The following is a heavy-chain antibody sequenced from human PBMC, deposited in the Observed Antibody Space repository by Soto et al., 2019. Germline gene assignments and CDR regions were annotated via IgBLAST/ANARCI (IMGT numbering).Heavy chain of an antibody. D-gene: IGHD4-17*01. CDR1: GGSFSGNY. CDR3: ARRSGTTVTPYYYYCYMDV. J-gene: IGHJ6*03. Sequence: SETLSLTCAVNGGSFSGNYCSWIREPPGKRLEWTGETNHSGSTNSNPSLKSRVTISVDTCKNQFSLKLSSVTAADTAVYYCARRSGTTVTPYYYYCYMDVWGKGTTVTVSS. V-gene: IGHV4-34*01. CDR2: TNHSGST.